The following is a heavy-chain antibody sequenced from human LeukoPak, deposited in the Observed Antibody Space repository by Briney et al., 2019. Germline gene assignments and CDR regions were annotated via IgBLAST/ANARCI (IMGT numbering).Heavy chain of an antibody. CDR2: ISYDGDIK. V-gene: IGHV3-30-3*01. Sequence: GGSLRLSCSASGFTFRSYAIHWVRQAPGKGLEWVAFISYDGDIKYYADSVKGRITISRDNSKNTLYLQMNSLRAEDTAVYYCARDHNLGTIFGVWGQGTLVTVSS. J-gene: IGHJ4*02. D-gene: IGHD3-3*01. CDR3: ARDHNLGTIFGV. CDR1: GFTFRSYA.